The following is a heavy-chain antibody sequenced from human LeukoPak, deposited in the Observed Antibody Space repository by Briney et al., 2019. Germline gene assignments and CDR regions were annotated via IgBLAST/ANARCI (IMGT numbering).Heavy chain of an antibody. CDR3: GAFGYEAGIDL. J-gene: IGHJ4*02. Sequence: GGSLRLSCGASEFVFRNLWMTWVRQSPGNGLEWVANISPRGTETYYVDPFKGRFTISRDNARNLLFLQVNTLRADDTAVYFCGAFGYEAGIDLWGQGTLVAVSS. CDR2: ISPRGTET. CDR1: EFVFRNLW. V-gene: IGHV3-7*01. D-gene: IGHD2-2*01.